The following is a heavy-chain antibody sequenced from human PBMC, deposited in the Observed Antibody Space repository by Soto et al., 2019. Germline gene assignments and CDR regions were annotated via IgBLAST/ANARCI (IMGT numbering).Heavy chain of an antibody. Sequence: GGSLRLSCAASGFTFSSYAMSWVRQAPGKGLEWVSAISGSGGSTYYADSVKGRFTTSRDNSKNTLYLQMNSLRAEDTAVYYCAKPQEDYYDSSGYYYAFDIWGQGTMVTVSS. CDR1: GFTFSSYA. V-gene: IGHV3-23*01. CDR2: ISGSGGST. J-gene: IGHJ3*02. D-gene: IGHD3-22*01. CDR3: AKPQEDYYDSSGYYYAFDI.